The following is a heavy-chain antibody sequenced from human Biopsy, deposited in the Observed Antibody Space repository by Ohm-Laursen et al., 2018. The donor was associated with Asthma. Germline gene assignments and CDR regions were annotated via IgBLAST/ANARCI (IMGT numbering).Heavy chain of an antibody. CDR2: INSVFGTT. CDR3: ARKAGSCISRTCYSLDF. Sequence: ASVKVSCKALGGTFNAYVIGWVRQAPGQGLEWMGGINSVFGTTTYPQKFQDRVTITADDSTGTVYMELSSLRSEDTAVYYCARKAGSCISRTCYSLDFWGQGTLVTVSS. D-gene: IGHD2-2*01. CDR1: GGTFNAYV. J-gene: IGHJ4*02. V-gene: IGHV1-69*13.